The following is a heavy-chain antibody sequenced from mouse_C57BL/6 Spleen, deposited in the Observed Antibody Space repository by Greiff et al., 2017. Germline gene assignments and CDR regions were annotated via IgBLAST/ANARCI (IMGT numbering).Heavy chain of an antibody. D-gene: IGHD1-1*01. CDR3: TRWAHYGSREPFAY. Sequence: QVHVKQSGAELVRPGASVTLSCKASGYTFTDYEMHWVKQTPVHGLEWIGAIDPETGGTAYNQKFKGKAILTADKSSSTAYMELRSLTSEDSAVYYCTRWAHYGSREPFAYGGQGTLVTVSA. V-gene: IGHV1-15*01. CDR1: GYTFTDYE. J-gene: IGHJ3*01. CDR2: IDPETGGT.